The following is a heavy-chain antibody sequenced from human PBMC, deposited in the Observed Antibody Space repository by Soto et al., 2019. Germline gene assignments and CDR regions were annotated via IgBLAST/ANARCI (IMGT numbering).Heavy chain of an antibody. J-gene: IGHJ6*02. D-gene: IGHD4-17*01. V-gene: IGHV3-33*01. CDR1: GFIFSGYG. Sequence: QVQLVESGGGVVQPGRSLRLSCAASGFIFSGYGMHWVRQAPGKGPEGVAVVWYDGSNKYYAESVKGRFTIARDNSKNRLYLEMNILGAEEPAVYYCASEIYGDYVGGGMDVWGQGTPVT. CDR3: ASEIYGDYVGGGMDV. CDR2: VWYDGSNK.